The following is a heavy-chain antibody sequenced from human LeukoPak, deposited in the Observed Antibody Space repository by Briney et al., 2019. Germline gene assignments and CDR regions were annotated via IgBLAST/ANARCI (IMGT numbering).Heavy chain of an antibody. D-gene: IGHD2-15*01. CDR1: GLTFEDNA. Sequence: ADCGLTFEDNALYWVQQAKKKGLEWVSGISWNSGSIGYADSVKGRFTISRDNAKNSLYLQMNSLRAEDTALYYCAKGRGVVVVYFDYWGQGTLVTVSS. V-gene: IGHV3-9*01. CDR2: ISWNSGSI. J-gene: IGHJ4*02. CDR3: AKGRGVVVVYFDY.